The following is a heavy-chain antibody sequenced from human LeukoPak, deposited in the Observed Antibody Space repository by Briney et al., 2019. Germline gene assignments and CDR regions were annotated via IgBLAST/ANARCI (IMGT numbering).Heavy chain of an antibody. D-gene: IGHD3-22*01. J-gene: IGHJ4*02. CDR2: ISTIGTYI. Sequence: GGSLRLSCAASGFSFSSYSMLWVRQAPGKGLEWVSSISTIGTYIYYTDSVKGRFTISRDNARNSLYLEMNSLRAEDTAVYYCTREQDREAAATIVGDYWGQGTLVTVSS. CDR3: TREQDREAAATIVGDY. CDR1: GFSFSSYS. V-gene: IGHV3-21*01.